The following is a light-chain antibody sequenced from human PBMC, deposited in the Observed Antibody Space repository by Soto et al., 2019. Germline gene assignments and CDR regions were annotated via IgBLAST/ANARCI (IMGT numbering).Light chain of an antibody. CDR2: EVS. CDR3: ISYTLNSIPYV. Sequence: QSALTQPASVSGSPGQSITISCTGTSSDIGGYNYVSWYQQHPGRAPKLIIYEVSYRPSGSYNRFSGSKSGNTASLTISGLQAEDEADYYCISYTLNSIPYVFGTGTKLTVL. V-gene: IGLV2-14*01. J-gene: IGLJ1*01. CDR1: SSDIGGYNY.